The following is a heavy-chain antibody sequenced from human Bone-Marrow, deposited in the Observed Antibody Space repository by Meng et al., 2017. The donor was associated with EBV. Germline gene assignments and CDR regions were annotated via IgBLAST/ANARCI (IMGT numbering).Heavy chain of an antibody. V-gene: IGHV3-21*01. D-gene: IGHD3-3*01. J-gene: IGHJ4*02. CDR2: ISSSSSYI. CDR1: GFTFIIYS. Sequence: EVQLVESGGGLVKPGGSLRLSCAASGFTFIIYSMNWVRQAPGKGLEWVSSISSSSSYIYYADSVKGRFTISRDNAKNSLYLQMNSLRAEDTAVYYCARDGLFATYDFWSGYARYYFDYWGQGTLVTVSS. CDR3: ARDGLFATYDFWSGYARYYFDY.